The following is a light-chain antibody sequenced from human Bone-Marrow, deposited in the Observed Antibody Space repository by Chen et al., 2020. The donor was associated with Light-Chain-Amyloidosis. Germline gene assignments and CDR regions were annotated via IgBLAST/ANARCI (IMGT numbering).Light chain of an antibody. CDR1: NIGSTS. Sequence: SYVLTQPASVSVAPGQTATIACGGNNIGSTSVHWYQQTPGQAPLLVVYDDSDRPSWIPERLAGANSGNPATLTISRVEAGDEAAYYCQVWDRSSDRPVFGGGTKLTVL. CDR3: QVWDRSSDRPV. J-gene: IGLJ3*02. CDR2: DDS. V-gene: IGLV3-21*02.